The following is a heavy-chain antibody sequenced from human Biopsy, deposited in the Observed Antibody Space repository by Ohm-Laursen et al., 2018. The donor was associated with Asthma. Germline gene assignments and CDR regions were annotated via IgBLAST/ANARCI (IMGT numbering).Heavy chain of an antibody. CDR2: GGSYYDGGLK. CDR1: GFTFRSYA. CDR3: SRDVMEWYLPAFDF. D-gene: IGHD3-3*01. V-gene: IGHV3-30-3*01. J-gene: IGHJ4*02. Sequence: SLRLSCAASGFTFRSYAMHWVRQAPGKGLEWVAVGGSYYDGGLKYYADSVNGRFTVSRDDSKNTLYLQMNSLRPDDTAVYYCSRDVMEWYLPAFDFWGQGTLVTVSS.